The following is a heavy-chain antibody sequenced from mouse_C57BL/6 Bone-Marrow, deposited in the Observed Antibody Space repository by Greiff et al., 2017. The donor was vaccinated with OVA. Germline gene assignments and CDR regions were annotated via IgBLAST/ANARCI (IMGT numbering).Heavy chain of an antibody. V-gene: IGHV1-39*01. CDR2: INPNYGTT. J-gene: IGHJ4*01. CDR1: GYSFTDYN. Sequence: VQLQQSGPGLVKPGASVKISCKASGYSFTDYNMNWVKQSNGKSLEWIGVINPNYGTTSYNQKFKGKATLTVDQSSSTAYMQLNSLTSEDSAVYDCARSNYSNSSGMDYWGQGTSVTVSS. CDR3: ARSNYSNSSGMDY. D-gene: IGHD2-5*01.